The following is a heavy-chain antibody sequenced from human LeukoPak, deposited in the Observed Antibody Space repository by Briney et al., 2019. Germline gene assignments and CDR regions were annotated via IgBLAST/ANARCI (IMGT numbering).Heavy chain of an antibody. D-gene: IGHD3-22*01. CDR2: INTNTGNP. J-gene: IGHJ3*01. CDR3: ARLYWYYYDNGPGGSDAFDF. CDR1: GYTFTNYA. V-gene: IGHV7-4-1*02. Sequence: ASVKVSCKASGYTFTNYAMNWVRQAPGQGLEWMGWINTNTGNPTYAQDFTGRFVFSLDTSVSTAYLQISSLKAEDTAVYYCARLYWYYYDNGPGGSDAFDFWGQGTMVTVSS.